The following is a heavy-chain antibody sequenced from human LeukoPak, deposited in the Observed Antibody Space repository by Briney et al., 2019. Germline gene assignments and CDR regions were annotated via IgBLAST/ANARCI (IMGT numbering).Heavy chain of an antibody. V-gene: IGHV1-18*01. D-gene: IGHD2-2*01. CDR3: ARGGPYCSSTSCRYYYYYMDV. CDR1: GYTFTSYG. J-gene: IGHJ6*03. Sequence: ASVKVSCKASGYTFTSYGISWVRQAPGQGLEWMGWISAYNGNTNYAQKLQGRVTMTTDTSTSTAYMELRSLRSDDTAVYYCARGGPYCSSTSCRYYYYYMDVWGKGTTVTVSS. CDR2: ISAYNGNT.